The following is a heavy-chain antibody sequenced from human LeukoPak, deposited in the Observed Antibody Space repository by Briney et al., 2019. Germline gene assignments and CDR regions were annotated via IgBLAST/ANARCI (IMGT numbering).Heavy chain of an antibody. J-gene: IGHJ4*02. Sequence: GEPLKSSFKGSGYSFTSYWIGWVRQMPGKGLEWMGITYPGDSDTRYSPSFQGQVTISADKSVSTAYLQWSSLKASDTAMYYCARRRGSWGFDYWGQGTLVTVSS. CDR3: ARRRGSWGFDY. D-gene: IGHD1-26*01. V-gene: IGHV5-51*01. CDR2: TYPGDSDT. CDR1: GYSFTSYW.